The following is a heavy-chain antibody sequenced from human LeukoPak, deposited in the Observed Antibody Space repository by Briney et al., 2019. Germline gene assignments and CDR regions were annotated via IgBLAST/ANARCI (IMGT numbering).Heavy chain of an antibody. CDR2: IYSGGST. D-gene: IGHD1-26*01. Sequence: GGSLRLSCAASGFTVSSNYMSWVRQAPGKGLEWVSVIYSGGSTYYADSVKGRFTISRHNSKNTLYLQMNSLRAEDTAVYYCARVRWEPPGNAFDIWGQGTMDTVSS. V-gene: IGHV3-53*04. CDR3: ARVRWEPPGNAFDI. J-gene: IGHJ3*02. CDR1: GFTVSSNY.